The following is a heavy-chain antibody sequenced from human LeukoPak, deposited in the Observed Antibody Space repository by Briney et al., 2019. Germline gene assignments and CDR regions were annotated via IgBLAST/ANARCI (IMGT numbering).Heavy chain of an antibody. CDR3: CTTNWFDP. CDR1: GFTFRNYA. J-gene: IGHJ5*02. V-gene: IGHV3-15*01. CDR2: IKSKTDGETT. Sequence: PGGSLRLSCVASGFTFRNYAMHWVRQAPGKGLEWVGRIKSKTDGETTDYAVPVKGRFTISRDDSKNTLYLQMNSLKTEDTAVYYCCTTNWFDPWGQGTLVTVSS.